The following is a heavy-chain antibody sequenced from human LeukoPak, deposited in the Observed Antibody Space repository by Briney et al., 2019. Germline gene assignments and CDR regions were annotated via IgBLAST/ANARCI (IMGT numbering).Heavy chain of an antibody. D-gene: IGHD2-21*02. CDR3: AKARDIVVVTAKYYFDY. CDR1: GFTFSSYA. Sequence: GGSLRLSCAASGFTFSSYAMSWDRQAPGKGLEWVSAISGSGGSTYYADSVKGRFTISRDNSKNTLYLQMNSLRAEDTAVYYCAKARDIVVVTAKYYFDYWGQGTLVTVSS. CDR2: ISGSGGST. V-gene: IGHV3-23*01. J-gene: IGHJ4*02.